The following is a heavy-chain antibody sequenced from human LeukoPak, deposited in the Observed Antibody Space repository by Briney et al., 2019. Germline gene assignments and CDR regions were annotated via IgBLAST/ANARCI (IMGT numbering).Heavy chain of an antibody. J-gene: IGHJ4*02. CDR3: ARGPDYDILADYFDD. V-gene: IGHV3-30*04. D-gene: IGHD3-9*01. CDR1: GFTFSNYA. Sequence: SGGSLRLSCAASGFTFSNYALHWVRQAPGKGLEWVAVISYDGSNKFYADSVRGRFTISRDNSKNTLFLQMNSLRPEDTAVYYCARGPDYDILADYFDDWGQGTLVTVSS. CDR2: ISYDGSNK.